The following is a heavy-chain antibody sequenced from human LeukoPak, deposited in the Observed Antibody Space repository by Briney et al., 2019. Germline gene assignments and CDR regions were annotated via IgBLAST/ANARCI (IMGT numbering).Heavy chain of an antibody. CDR3: ARDDSSYDSSGYHDY. Sequence: GASVKVSCKASGYTFTSYYMHWVRQAPGQGLEWMGIINPSGGSTSYAQKFQGRVTMTRDTSTSTVYMELSSLRSEDTAVYYCARDDSSYDSSGYHDYWGQGTLVTVSS. D-gene: IGHD3-22*01. J-gene: IGHJ4*02. V-gene: IGHV1-46*01. CDR1: GYTFTSYY. CDR2: INPSGGST.